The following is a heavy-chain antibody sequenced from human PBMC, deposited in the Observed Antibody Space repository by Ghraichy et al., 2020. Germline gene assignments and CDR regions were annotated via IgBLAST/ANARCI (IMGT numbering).Heavy chain of an antibody. CDR3: ARGGQYSSIWFDY. Sequence: GGSLRLSCAASGFTFSSYWMHWVRQAPGKGLVWVSRINSDGSSTSYADSVKGRFTISRDNAKNTLYLQMNSLRAEDTAVYYCARGGQYSSIWFDYWGQGTLVTVSS. CDR2: INSDGSST. V-gene: IGHV3-74*01. CDR1: GFTFSSYW. J-gene: IGHJ4*02. D-gene: IGHD6-13*01.